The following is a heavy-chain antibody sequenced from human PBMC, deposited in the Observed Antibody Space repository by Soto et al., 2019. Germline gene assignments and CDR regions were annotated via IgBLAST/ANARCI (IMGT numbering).Heavy chain of an antibody. CDR3: ARGDVLRYVKRSPDPNAFDL. J-gene: IGHJ3*01. CDR2: INQSGST. V-gene: IGHV4-30-2*01. Sequence: SETLSLTCDVSGDTISTGGYNWAWIRQPPGKALEWIGEINQSGSTNYHPSLKSRVTISVDTSSNKFSLKLSSVTAADTAVYYCARGDVLRYVKRSPDPNAFDLWGPGTMVTVSS. CDR1: GDTISTGGYN. D-gene: IGHD3-9*01.